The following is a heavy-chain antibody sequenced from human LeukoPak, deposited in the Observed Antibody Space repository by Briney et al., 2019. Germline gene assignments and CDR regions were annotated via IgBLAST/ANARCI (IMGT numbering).Heavy chain of an antibody. J-gene: IGHJ4*02. D-gene: IGHD6-25*01. Sequence: PGGSLRLSCTASGFTFSSYAMYWVRQAPGKGLEWASGIFGSGGSAHYADSVKGRFTISRDNSQNTVYLQMNSLRAEDTAVYYCGKTTTGYSSGWNPAWPVDYWGQGTLVTVSS. CDR3: GKTTTGYSSGWNPAWPVDY. CDR1: GFTFSSYA. V-gene: IGHV3-23*01. CDR2: IFGSGGSA.